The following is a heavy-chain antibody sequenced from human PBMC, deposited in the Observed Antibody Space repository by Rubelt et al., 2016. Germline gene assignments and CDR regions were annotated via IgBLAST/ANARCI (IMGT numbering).Heavy chain of an antibody. J-gene: IGHJ4*02. CDR3: VRDCAPPGGVSLDY. CDR1: GYTFTSYS. D-gene: IGHD2-8*02. CDR2: INTSGCTS. V-gene: IGHV1-46*01. Sequence: QVQLVQSGADVKMPGASVKVSCKTSGYTFTSYSVHWVRQAPGQGLEWMGLINTSGCTSSHTQKFQGRTRMTRDTSTRTFYMELSSLRSEDTAVYYCVRDCAPPGGVSLDYWGQGTLVTISS.